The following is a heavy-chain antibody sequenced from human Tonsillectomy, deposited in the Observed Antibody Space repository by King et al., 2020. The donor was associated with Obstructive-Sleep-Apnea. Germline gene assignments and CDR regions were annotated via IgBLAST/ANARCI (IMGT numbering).Heavy chain of an antibody. Sequence: VQLVESGGGVVQPGRSLRLSCAASGFTFSSYGMHWVRQAPGKGLEWVAVIWYDGSNKYYAEAVKGRFTISRDNSKNTLYLQMNSLRAEDTAVYYCAKGNLPYVGATSWFDPWGQGTLVTVSS. J-gene: IGHJ5*02. V-gene: IGHV3-33*06. D-gene: IGHD1-26*01. CDR2: IWYDGSNK. CDR3: AKGNLPYVGATSWFDP. CDR1: GFTFSSYG.